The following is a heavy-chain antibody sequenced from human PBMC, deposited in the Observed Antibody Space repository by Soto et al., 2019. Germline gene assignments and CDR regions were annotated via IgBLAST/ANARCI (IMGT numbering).Heavy chain of an antibody. D-gene: IGHD1-1*01. V-gene: IGHV3-23*01. Sequence: GGSLRLSCTASGFIISSFAMAWGRQPPVKGLEWVSVIGSSGSRRYSASSVQGRFTISRDNSKDMLYLEMNSLRVDDTAIYYCERLPVFLALSGVRPGRFDPWGQGTLVTVSS. CDR3: ERLPVFLALSGVRPGRFDP. CDR1: GFIISSFA. J-gene: IGHJ5*02. CDR2: IGSSGSRR.